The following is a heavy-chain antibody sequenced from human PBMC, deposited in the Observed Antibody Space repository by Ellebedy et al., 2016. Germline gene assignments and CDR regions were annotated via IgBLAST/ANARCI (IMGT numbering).Heavy chain of an antibody. Sequence: GESLKISCAASGFAFSSYAMSWVRQAPGKGLEWVSAISGVGTDTFYADSVKGRFTISRDNSKNTLYLQMNNLRAEDTALYYCARGNEIPGPEPLDNWGQGTLVTVSS. CDR1: GFAFSSYA. D-gene: IGHD1-14*01. CDR3: ARGNEIPGPEPLDN. J-gene: IGHJ4*02. CDR2: ISGVGTDT. V-gene: IGHV3-23*01.